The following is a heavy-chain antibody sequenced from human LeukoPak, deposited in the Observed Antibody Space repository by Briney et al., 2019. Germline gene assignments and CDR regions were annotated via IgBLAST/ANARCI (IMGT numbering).Heavy chain of an antibody. CDR2: IYHDGNT. V-gene: IGHV4-30-2*01. CDR3: ATTPNFGSGYPRYFFDY. D-gene: IGHD3-22*01. J-gene: IGHJ4*02. Sequence: SQTLSLTCAVSGASMSSHGYSWSWIRQPPGKGLEFIGYIYHDGNTYYNPSLNSRVSISVDMSKNQFSLKLSSVTAADTAVYFCATTPNFGSGYPRYFFDYWGQGILVTVSS. CDR1: GASMSSHGYS.